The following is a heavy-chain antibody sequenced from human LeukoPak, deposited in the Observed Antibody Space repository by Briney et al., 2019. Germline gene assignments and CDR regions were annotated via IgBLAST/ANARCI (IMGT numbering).Heavy chain of an antibody. J-gene: IGHJ4*02. CDR2: IISSSSTI. Sequence: PGGSLRLSCAASGFTFSSYSMNWVRQAPGKGLKWVSYIISSSSTIYYADSVKGRFTISRDNAKNSLYLQMNSLRAEDTAVYYCARTPKSGSYYDMYYFDYWGQGTLVTVSS. CDR1: GFTFSSYS. V-gene: IGHV3-48*04. D-gene: IGHD1-26*01. CDR3: ARTPKSGSYYDMYYFDY.